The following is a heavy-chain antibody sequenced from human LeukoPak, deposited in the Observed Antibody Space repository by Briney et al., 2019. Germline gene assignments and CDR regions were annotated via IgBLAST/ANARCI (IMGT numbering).Heavy chain of an antibody. Sequence: GGFLRLSCAASGYTFYNYAVTWVRQAPGKGLEWVSSISHDGASTHYADSVKGRFTISRDNSKNTVFLQMDRLRAEDTAVYFCAKYGSGQLWLLGRYFDFWGRGTLVSVSS. CDR1: GYTFYNYA. D-gene: IGHD3-16*01. V-gene: IGHV3-23*01. J-gene: IGHJ2*01. CDR3: AKYGSGQLWLLGRYFDF. CDR2: ISHDGAST.